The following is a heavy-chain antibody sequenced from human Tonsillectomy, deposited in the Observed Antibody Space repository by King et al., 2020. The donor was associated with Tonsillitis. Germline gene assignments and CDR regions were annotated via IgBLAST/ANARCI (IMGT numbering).Heavy chain of an antibody. D-gene: IGHD6-19*01. Sequence: VQLVESGGGLVKPGGSLRPSCAPSGLTSSSYSMNWVRQAPGRGLDWVSSIRRGGIYIFYADSVKGRFTISRDNAKNSLYLQMNSLRAEDTAVYYCARGGSPGGWYLDYWGQGTLVTVSS. CDR1: GLTSSSYS. CDR3: ARGGSPGGWYLDY. CDR2: IRRGGIYI. J-gene: IGHJ4*02. V-gene: IGHV3-21*01.